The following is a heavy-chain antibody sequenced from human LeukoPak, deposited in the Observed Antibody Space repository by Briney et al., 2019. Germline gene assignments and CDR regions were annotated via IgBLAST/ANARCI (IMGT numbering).Heavy chain of an antibody. J-gene: IGHJ4*02. CDR3: ARGNDYGDPQIDAFDY. V-gene: IGHV1-3*01. Sequence: ASVKVSCKASGYTFTSYAMHWVRQAPGQRLEWMGWINAGNGNTKYSQKFQGRVTITRDTSRSHMELSSLRSEDTAVYYCARGNDYGDPQIDAFDYWGQGTLVTVSS. D-gene: IGHD4-17*01. CDR1: GYTFTSYA. CDR2: INAGNGNT.